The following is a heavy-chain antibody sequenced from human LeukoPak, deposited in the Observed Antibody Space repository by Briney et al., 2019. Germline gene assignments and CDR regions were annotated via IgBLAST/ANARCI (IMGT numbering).Heavy chain of an antibody. J-gene: IGHJ5*02. CDR3: ARDGGYSSFDP. CDR2: IYTSGST. D-gene: IGHD3-22*01. CDR1: GGSISYYY. V-gene: IGHV4-4*07. Sequence: SETLSLTCTVSGGSISYYYWSWIRQPAGKGLEWIGRIYTSGSTNYNPSLKGRVTMSVNTSKNQFSLKLSSVTAADTAVYYCARDGGYSSFDPWGQGTLVTVSS.